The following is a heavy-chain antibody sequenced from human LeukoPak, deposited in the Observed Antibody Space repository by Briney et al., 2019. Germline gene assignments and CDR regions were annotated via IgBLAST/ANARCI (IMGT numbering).Heavy chain of an antibody. CDR1: GGSFSGYY. CDR3: ARGYDYVWGSYRPRSYFDY. CDR2: INHSGST. J-gene: IGHJ4*02. Sequence: SETLSLTCAVYGGSFSGYYWSWIRQPPGKGLEWIGEINHSGSTNYNPSLKSRVTISVDTSKNQFSLKLSSVTAPDTAVYYCARGYDYVWGSYRPRSYFDYWGQGTLVTVSS. D-gene: IGHD3-16*02. V-gene: IGHV4-34*01.